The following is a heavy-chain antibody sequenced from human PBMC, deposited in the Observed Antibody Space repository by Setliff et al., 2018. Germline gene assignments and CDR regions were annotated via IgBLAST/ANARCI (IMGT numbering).Heavy chain of an antibody. CDR3: ASQMGTSETYPK. D-gene: IGHD1-26*01. CDR1: GYTFTTFTNYG. CDR2: INTHTGNP. J-gene: IGHJ4*02. Sequence: ASVKVSCKASGYTFTTFTNYGINWVRQAPGQSLEWMGWINTHTGNPTYAQGFTGRFVFSLDTSVSTAYLQISSLKAEDTAVYYCASQMGTSETYPKWGQGTPVTVSS. V-gene: IGHV7-4-1*02.